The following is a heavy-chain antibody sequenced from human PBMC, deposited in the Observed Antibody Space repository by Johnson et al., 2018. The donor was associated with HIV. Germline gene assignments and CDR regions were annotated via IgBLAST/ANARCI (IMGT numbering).Heavy chain of an antibody. V-gene: IGHV3-30*04. CDR1: GFTFSSYA. J-gene: IGHJ3*02. CDR3: ATISVIPSRVNDAFDI. D-gene: IGHD3-16*02. CDR2: ISYDGSNK. Sequence: QMQLVESGGGLVQPGGSLRLSCAASGFTFSSYAMHWVRQAPGKGLAWVAVISYDGSNKYYADSVKGRFTISRDNSKNTLYLQMNSLRAEDTAVYYCATISVIPSRVNDAFDIWGQGTMVTVSS.